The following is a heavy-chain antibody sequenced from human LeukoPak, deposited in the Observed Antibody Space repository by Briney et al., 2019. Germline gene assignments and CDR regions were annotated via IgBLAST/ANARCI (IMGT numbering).Heavy chain of an antibody. D-gene: IGHD6-19*01. V-gene: IGHV4-61*02. CDR1: GGSISSASYY. CDR2: IYTSGST. CDR3: ARGISSGRKSGFDY. Sequence: PSQTLSHTCTDPGGSISSASYYWSWIRQPAGKGLEWNGRIYTSGSTNYNPSLKSRVTISVDTSKNQFSLKLSSVTAADTAVYYCARGISSGRKSGFDYWGQGTLVTVSS. J-gene: IGHJ4*02.